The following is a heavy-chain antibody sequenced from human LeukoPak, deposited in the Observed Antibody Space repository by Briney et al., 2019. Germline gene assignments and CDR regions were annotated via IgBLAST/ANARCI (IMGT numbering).Heavy chain of an antibody. D-gene: IGHD3-3*01. J-gene: IGHJ6*04. V-gene: IGHV3-7*01. CDR2: IKQDGIEK. CDR1: GFIFSSYW. CDR3: ARYHDFWNGSQHFYFYSMDV. Sequence: GGSLRLSCSASGFIFSSYWMTWVRQAPGRGLEWVANIKQDGIEKYYVDSVKGRFTISRDNDEDSLHLQLNSVRAEDTAVYYCARYHDFWNGSQHFYFYSMDVWGKGATVTVSS.